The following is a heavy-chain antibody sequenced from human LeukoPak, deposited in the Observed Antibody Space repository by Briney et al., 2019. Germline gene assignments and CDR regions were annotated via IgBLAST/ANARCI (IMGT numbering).Heavy chain of an antibody. V-gene: IGHV3-74*01. Sequence: GGSLRLSCTASGFTFNNYWMHWVRQAPGKGPVWVSRINTDGSSTSYADSVKGRFTISRDNAKNTLYLQMNSLRAEDTAVYHCARALAVTGTGGFDPWGQGTLVTVSS. CDR1: GFTFNNYW. J-gene: IGHJ5*02. CDR2: INTDGSST. CDR3: ARALAVTGTGGFDP. D-gene: IGHD6-19*01.